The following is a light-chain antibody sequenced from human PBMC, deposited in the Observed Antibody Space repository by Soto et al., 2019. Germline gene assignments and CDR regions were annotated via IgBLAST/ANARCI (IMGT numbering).Light chain of an antibody. J-gene: IGLJ3*02. Sequence: QSALTQPPSVSGSPGQSVTISCTGTSSDVGSYNRVSWYQQPPGTAPKLIIYEVTTRPSGVPVRFSGSKSANMASLTISGLQAEDEADYYCASYTSSRVWVFGGGTKLTVL. CDR3: ASYTSSRVWV. V-gene: IGLV2-18*02. CDR1: SSDVGSYNR. CDR2: EVT.